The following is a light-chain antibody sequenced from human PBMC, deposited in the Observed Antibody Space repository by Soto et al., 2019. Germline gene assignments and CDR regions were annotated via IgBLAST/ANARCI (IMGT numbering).Light chain of an antibody. V-gene: IGLV1-44*01. CDR1: NSNIGSNT. J-gene: IGLJ2*01. CDR2: SDN. Sequence: QSVLTQPPSASGTPWQRVTISCSGANSNIGSNTVNWYQQLPGTAPKLLIYSDNQRPSGVPDRFSGSKSGTSASLAISGLQSEDEADYYCAAWDESLNGVVFGGGTKLTVL. CDR3: AAWDESLNGVV.